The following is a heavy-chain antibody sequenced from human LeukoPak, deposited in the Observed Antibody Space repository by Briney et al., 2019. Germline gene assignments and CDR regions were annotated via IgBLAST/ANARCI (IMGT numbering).Heavy chain of an antibody. V-gene: IGHV3-23*01. CDR1: RFTFSTYG. Sequence: PGGSLRLSCAASRFTFSTYGISWVRQAPGKGLEWVSAITGSGDFAKYADSVRGRFTISRDNSKNTVYLQMNSLTVEDTALYYCTKRITATTPFDSWGQGTLVIVSS. CDR3: TKRITATTPFDS. CDR2: ITGSGDFA. J-gene: IGHJ4*02. D-gene: IGHD4-17*01.